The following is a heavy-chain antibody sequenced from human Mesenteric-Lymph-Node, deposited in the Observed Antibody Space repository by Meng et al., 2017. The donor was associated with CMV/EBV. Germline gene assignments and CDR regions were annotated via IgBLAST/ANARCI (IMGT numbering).Heavy chain of an antibody. CDR3: ARVGAYCTAVSCNDY. D-gene: IGHD2-8*02. CDR2: ISAYNGNT. V-gene: IGHV1-18*01. J-gene: IGHJ4*02. Sequence: ASVKVSCKASGYTFTSYGISWVRQAPGQGLEWMGRISAYNGNTNYAQKLQGRVTMTTDTSTSTAYMELRSLRSDDTAVYYCARVGAYCTAVSCNDYWGQGTLVTVSS. CDR1: GYTFTSYG.